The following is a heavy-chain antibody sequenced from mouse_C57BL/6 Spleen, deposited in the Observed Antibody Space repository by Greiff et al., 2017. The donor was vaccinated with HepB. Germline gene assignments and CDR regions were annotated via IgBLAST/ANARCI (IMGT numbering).Heavy chain of an antibody. V-gene: IGHV2-2*01. CDR1: GFSLTSYG. Sequence: QVQLKESGPGLVQPSQSLSITCTVSGFSLTSYGVHWVRQSPGKGLEWLGVIWSGGSTDYNAAFISRLSISKDNSKSQVFFKMNSLQADDTAIYYCARNPHYYGSSLYAMDYWGQGTSVTVSS. CDR2: IWSGGST. J-gene: IGHJ4*01. CDR3: ARNPHYYGSSLYAMDY. D-gene: IGHD1-1*01.